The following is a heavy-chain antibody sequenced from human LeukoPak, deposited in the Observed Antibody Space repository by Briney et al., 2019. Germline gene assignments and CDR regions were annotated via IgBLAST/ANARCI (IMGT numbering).Heavy chain of an antibody. V-gene: IGHV3-23*01. J-gene: IGHJ3*02. CDR1: KFNFNSYG. CDR3: VKDPNGDYIGTFDI. CDR2: ISGSGGST. Sequence: PGGSLRLSCTTSKFNFNSYGMTWVRQAPGKGLEWVSSISGSGGSTQYAASVQGRFTISRDNSKNTLYLQMNSLSAEDTAVYYCVKDPNGDYIGTFDIWGQGTMVTVSS. D-gene: IGHD4-17*01.